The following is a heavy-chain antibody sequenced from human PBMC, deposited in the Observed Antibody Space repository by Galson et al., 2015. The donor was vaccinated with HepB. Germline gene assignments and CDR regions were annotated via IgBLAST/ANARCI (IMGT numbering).Heavy chain of an antibody. CDR2: ISPDGSRT. CDR1: GFTFSARN. D-gene: IGHD3-3*01. CDR3: ARDFEWNFDY. Sequence: SLRLSCAASGFTFSARNMHWVRQAPVKGLEWLAIISPDGSRTVYADSGKELFTISRDNSKNTLFLEVESLRPEDTAVYYCARDFEWNFDYWGQGTLGTVSS. V-gene: IGHV3-30*04. J-gene: IGHJ4*02.